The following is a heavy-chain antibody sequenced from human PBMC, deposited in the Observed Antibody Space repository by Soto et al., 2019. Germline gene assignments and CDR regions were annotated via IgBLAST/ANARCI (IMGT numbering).Heavy chain of an antibody. CDR3: ASGGGYDGFDP. CDR1: GYTFTSYY. CDR2: INRSGGGA. V-gene: IGHV1-46*03. D-gene: IGHD5-12*01. Sequence: ASVKVSGKASGYTFTSYYMHWVRQAPGQGLECRVIINRSGGGASYXXKFQGRVXXTGDGARSTVXMELSXLRSEDTAVYYCASGGGYDGFDPWGQGTLVTXSS. J-gene: IGHJ5*02.